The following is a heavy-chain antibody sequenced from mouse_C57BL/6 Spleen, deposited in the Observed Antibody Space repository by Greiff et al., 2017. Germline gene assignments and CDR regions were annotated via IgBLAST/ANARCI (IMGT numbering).Heavy chain of an antibody. Sequence: VQLQQSGPELVKPGASVKISCKASGYTFTDYYMNWVKQSHGKSLEWIGDINPNNGGTSYNQKFKGKATLTVDKSSSTAYMELRSLTSEDSAVYYCAREKLLYAMDYWGQGTSVTVSS. V-gene: IGHV1-26*01. J-gene: IGHJ4*01. CDR3: AREKLLYAMDY. D-gene: IGHD2-1*01. CDR1: GYTFTDYY. CDR2: INPNNGGT.